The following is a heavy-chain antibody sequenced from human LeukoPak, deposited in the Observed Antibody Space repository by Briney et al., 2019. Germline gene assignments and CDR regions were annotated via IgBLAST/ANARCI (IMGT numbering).Heavy chain of an antibody. V-gene: IGHV4-39*01. Sequence: KPSETLSLTCTVSGGSISSSTDYWGWIRQAPGKGLEWIGSIYYHENTYYNSSLKSRVTISVDTSKNQFSLKLNSVTAADTAVYFCARRAYSTAYWKHFDSWGQGTLVTVSS. CDR1: GGSISSSTDY. D-gene: IGHD1-1*01. CDR2: IYYHENT. J-gene: IGHJ4*02. CDR3: ARRAYSTAYWKHFDS.